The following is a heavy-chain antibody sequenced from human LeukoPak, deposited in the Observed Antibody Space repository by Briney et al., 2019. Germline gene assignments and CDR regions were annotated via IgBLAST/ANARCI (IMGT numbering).Heavy chain of an antibody. CDR1: GYTLTELS. V-gene: IGHV1-24*01. D-gene: IGHD2-15*01. CDR3: ATVSVVAAKIPYDY. J-gene: IGHJ4*02. Sequence: ASVKVSCKVSGYTLTELSMHWVRQAPGKGLEWMGGFDPEDGETIYAQKFQGRVTMTEDTSTDTAYMELSSLRSEDTAVYYCATVSVVAAKIPYDYWGQGTLVTVSS. CDR2: FDPEDGET.